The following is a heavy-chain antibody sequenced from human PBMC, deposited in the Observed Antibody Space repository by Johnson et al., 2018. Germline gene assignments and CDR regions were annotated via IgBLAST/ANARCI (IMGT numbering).Heavy chain of an antibody. V-gene: IGHV4-59*01. Sequence: VQLQESGPGLVKPSETLSLTCTVSGASISSYYWSWIRQPPGKGLEWIGYVYYSGSTNYNPSLKSRVTISVDTSKNQFSLKLSSVTAAATAVYYCARDRFPKGQLDRNYYSGMDVWGQGTTVTVSS. J-gene: IGHJ6*02. CDR1: GASISSYY. CDR2: VYYSGST. D-gene: IGHD6-6*01. CDR3: ARDRFPKGQLDRNYYSGMDV.